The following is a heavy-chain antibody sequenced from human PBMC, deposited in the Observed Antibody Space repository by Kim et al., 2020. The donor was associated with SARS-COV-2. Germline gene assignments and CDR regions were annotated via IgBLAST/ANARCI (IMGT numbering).Heavy chain of an antibody. CDR2: IYTSGST. J-gene: IGHJ6*03. Sequence: SETLSLTCTVSGGSISSYYWSWIRQPAGKGLEWIGRIYTSGSTNYNPSLKSRVTMSVDTSKNQFSLKLSSVTAADTAVYYCAREVLRFLEWLTGGEYYMDVWGKGTTVTVSS. V-gene: IGHV4-4*07. D-gene: IGHD3-3*01. CDR1: GGSISSYY. CDR3: AREVLRFLEWLTGGEYYMDV.